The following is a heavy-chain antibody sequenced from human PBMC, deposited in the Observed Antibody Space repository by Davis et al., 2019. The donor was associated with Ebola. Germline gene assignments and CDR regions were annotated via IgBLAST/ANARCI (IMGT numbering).Heavy chain of an antibody. CDR3: ARQGCSSTSCYTGDWFDP. CDR1: GGSFSGYY. Sequence: PSETLSLTCAIYGGSFSGYYWSWIRQPPGKGLEWIGSIYYSGSTYYNPSLKSRVTISVDTSKNQSSLKLSSVTAADTAVYYCARQGCSSTSCYTGDWFDPWGQGTLVTVSS. CDR2: IYYSGST. V-gene: IGHV4-34*01. J-gene: IGHJ5*02. D-gene: IGHD2-2*02.